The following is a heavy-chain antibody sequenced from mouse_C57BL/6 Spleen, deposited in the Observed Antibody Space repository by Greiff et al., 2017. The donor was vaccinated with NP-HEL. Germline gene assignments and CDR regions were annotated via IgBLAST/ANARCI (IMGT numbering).Heavy chain of an antibody. CDR3: AGAYYYGSSFYAMDY. D-gene: IGHD1-1*01. J-gene: IGHJ4*01. Sequence: QVQLKQPGAELVKPGASVKLSCKASGYTFTSYWMHWVKQRPGRGLEWIGRIDPNSGGTKYNEKFKSKATLTVDKPSSTAYMQLSSLTSEDSAVYYCAGAYYYGSSFYAMDYWGQGTSVTVSS. CDR1: GYTFTSYW. CDR2: IDPNSGGT. V-gene: IGHV1-72*01.